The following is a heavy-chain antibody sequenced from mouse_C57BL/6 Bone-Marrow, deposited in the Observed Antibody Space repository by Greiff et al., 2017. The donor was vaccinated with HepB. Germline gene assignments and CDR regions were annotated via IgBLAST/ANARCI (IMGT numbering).Heavy chain of an antibody. D-gene: IGHD2-4*01. V-gene: IGHV1-7*01. Sequence: QVQLKQSGAELAKPGASVKLSCKASGYTFTSYWMHWVKQRPGQGLEWIGYINPSSGYTKYNQKFKDKATLTADKSSSTAYMQLSSLTYEDSAVYYCGYYDYDEGYAMDYWGQGTSVTVSS. CDR1: GYTFTSYW. J-gene: IGHJ4*01. CDR3: GYYDYDEGYAMDY. CDR2: INPSSGYT.